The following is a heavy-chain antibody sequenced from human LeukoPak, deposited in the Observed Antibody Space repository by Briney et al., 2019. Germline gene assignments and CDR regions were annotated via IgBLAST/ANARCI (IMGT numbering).Heavy chain of an antibody. V-gene: IGHV3-7*01. CDR2: IKQDGSEK. CDR1: GFTFSNLW. J-gene: IGHJ6*02. Sequence: GGSLRLSCAASGFTFSNLWMSWVRQAPGKGLKWVANIKQDGSEKYYVDSVKGRFTISRDNSKNTLYLQMNSLRAEDTAVYYCASQGGLLWFGELSGGMDVWGQGTTVTVSS. CDR3: ASQGGLLWFGELSGGMDV. D-gene: IGHD3-10*01.